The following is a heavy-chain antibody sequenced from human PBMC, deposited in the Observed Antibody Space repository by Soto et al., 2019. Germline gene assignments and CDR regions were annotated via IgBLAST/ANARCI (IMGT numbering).Heavy chain of an antibody. D-gene: IGHD3-10*01. CDR3: AHNFRGSGSYTGDRFDS. CDR2: VYWDDDK. V-gene: IGHV2-5*02. Sequence: QITLKESGPTLVKPTQTLTLTCSFSGFSLSDNGGGVGWIRQPPGKALEFLALVYWDDDKRYSPSLKSRLTITQDTSKNQVVLTMTNMDPVDTATYSCAHNFRGSGSYTGDRFDSWGQGTLVTVSS. CDR1: GFSLSDNGGG. J-gene: IGHJ5*01.